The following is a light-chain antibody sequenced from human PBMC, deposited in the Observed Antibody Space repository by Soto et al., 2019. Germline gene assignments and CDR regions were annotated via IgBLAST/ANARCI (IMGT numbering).Light chain of an antibody. CDR3: QQYNDWPLET. J-gene: IGKJ1*01. CDR1: QSVSSN. V-gene: IGKV3-15*01. Sequence: IVITQDRDTLSLSKVENLTLCRIASQSVSSNLAWYQQKPGQAPRLLIYGASTRATGIPARFSGSGSGTEFTLAIGIRYSEDFAVDFWQQYNDWPLETFGEGTKVDIK. CDR2: GAS.